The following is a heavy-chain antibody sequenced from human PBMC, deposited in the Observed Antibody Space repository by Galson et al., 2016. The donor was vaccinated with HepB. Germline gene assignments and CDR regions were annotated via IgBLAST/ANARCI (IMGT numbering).Heavy chain of an antibody. J-gene: IGHJ6*02. CDR3: ARLGLGWEFLSYYYGRHG. CDR1: GYSFTSYW. CDR2: IYPGDSDT. Sequence: QSGAEVKQPEESLKISCKASGYSFTSYWIGWVRQMPGKGREWMGIIYPGDSDTRYSPSLQGQVTISVDKSIRTAYLQWSSLKASDTAMYYCARLGLGWEFLSYYYGRHGWRQGTTVIVSS. D-gene: IGHD3-10*01. V-gene: IGHV5-51*01.